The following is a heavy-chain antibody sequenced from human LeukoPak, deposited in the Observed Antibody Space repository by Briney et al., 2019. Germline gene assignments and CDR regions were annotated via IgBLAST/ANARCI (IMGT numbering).Heavy chain of an antibody. Sequence: PGGSLRLSCAASGFTFSTYEMSWVRQAPGKGREWVSYISSSGSTIYYADSVKGRFTMSRDNAKNSLYLQMNSLRAEDTAVYYCARDRKPVTGDYWGQGTLVTVSS. CDR2: ISSSGSTI. V-gene: IGHV3-48*03. CDR1: GFTFSTYE. D-gene: IGHD2-21*02. CDR3: ARDRKPVTGDY. J-gene: IGHJ4*02.